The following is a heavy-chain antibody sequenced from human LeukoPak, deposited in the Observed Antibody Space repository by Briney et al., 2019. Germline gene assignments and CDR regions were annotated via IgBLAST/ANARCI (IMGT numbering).Heavy chain of an antibody. CDR1: GASLGAYY. D-gene: IGHD5-18*01. J-gene: IGHJ4*02. Sequence: SETLSLTCTVSGASLGAYYWSWIRLPAGKGLEWIGRMYASGSADYNPSLKSRVTISVDTSKNQFSLQLRSVTAADTAVYHCARAWGYSYGYYFDYWGQGTLVTVSS. V-gene: IGHV4-4*07. CDR2: MYASGSA. CDR3: ARAWGYSYGYYFDY.